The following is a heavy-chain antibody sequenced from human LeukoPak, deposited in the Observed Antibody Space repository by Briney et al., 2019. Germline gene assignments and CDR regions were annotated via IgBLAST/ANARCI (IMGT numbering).Heavy chain of an antibody. V-gene: IGHV3-21*01. CDR3: ARDSCSGGSCYFWGYYYYYMDV. D-gene: IGHD2-15*01. CDR2: ISSSSSYI. Sequence: GGSLRLSCAASGFTFSSYSMNWVRQAPGKGLEWVSSISSSSSYIYYADSVKGRFTISRDNAKNSRYLQMNSLRAEDTAVYYCARDSCSGGSCYFWGYYYYYMDVWGKGTTVTVSS. J-gene: IGHJ6*03. CDR1: GFTFSSYS.